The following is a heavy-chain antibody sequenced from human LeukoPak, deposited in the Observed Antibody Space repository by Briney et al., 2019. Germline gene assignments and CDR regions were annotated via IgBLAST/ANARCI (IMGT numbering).Heavy chain of an antibody. CDR1: GFTFSSYA. V-gene: IGHV3-30*02. CDR2: IRYDGSNK. Sequence: GGSLRLSCAASGFTFSSYAMHWVRQAPGKGLEWVAVIRYDGSNKYYADSVKGRFTISRDNPKNTLYLQMNSLRAEDTAVYYCAKDIMYYYDSSGLDYWGQGTLVTVSS. J-gene: IGHJ4*02. D-gene: IGHD3-22*01. CDR3: AKDIMYYYDSSGLDY.